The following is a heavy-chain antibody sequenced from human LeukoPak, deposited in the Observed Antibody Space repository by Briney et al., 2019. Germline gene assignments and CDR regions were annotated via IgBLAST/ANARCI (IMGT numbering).Heavy chain of an antibody. CDR1: GFTVSSNY. CDR3: AKKSSSGYDSRDYYYYMDV. V-gene: IGHV3-53*05. CDR2: IYSGGST. J-gene: IGHJ6*03. Sequence: GGSLRLSCAASGFTVSSNYMSWVRQAPGKGLEWVSVIYSGGSTYYADSVKGRFTISRDNSKNTLYLQMNSLRAEDTAVYYCAKKSSSGYDSRDYYYYMDVWGKGTTVTVSS. D-gene: IGHD5-12*01.